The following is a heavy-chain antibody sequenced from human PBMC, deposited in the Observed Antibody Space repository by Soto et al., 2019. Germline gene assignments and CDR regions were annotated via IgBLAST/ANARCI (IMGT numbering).Heavy chain of an antibody. V-gene: IGHV3-7*03. Sequence: HPGGSLRLSCAASGFTFSSYWMSWVRQAPGKGPEWVANIKQDGSEKYYVDSVKGRFTISRDNAKNSLYLQMNSLRAEDTAVYYCARALYYYHSENWFDPWGQGTLVTVSS. D-gene: IGHD3-22*01. CDR2: IKQDGSEK. J-gene: IGHJ5*02. CDR3: ARALYYYHSENWFDP. CDR1: GFTFSSYW.